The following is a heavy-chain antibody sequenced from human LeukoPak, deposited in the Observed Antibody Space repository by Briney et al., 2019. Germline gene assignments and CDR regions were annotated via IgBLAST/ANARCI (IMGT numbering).Heavy chain of an antibody. Sequence: GSLRLSCAASGFTFSDYYMSWIRQTAGKGLEWIGRMYSSGSNYNPSLKSRVTMSIDTSTNQLSLKLSSVTAADTAVYYCARDSGTTGEVKFDPWGQGTLVTVSS. CDR3: ARDSGTTGEVKFDP. J-gene: IGHJ5*02. D-gene: IGHD3-10*01. V-gene: IGHV4-4*07. CDR2: MYSSGS. CDR1: GFTFSDYY.